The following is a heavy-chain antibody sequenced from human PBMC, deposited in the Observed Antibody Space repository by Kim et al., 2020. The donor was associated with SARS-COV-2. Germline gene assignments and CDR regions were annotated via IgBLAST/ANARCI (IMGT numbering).Heavy chain of an antibody. CDR2: IYYSGST. V-gene: IGHV4-39*01. Sequence: SETLSLTCTVSGGSISSSSYYWGWIRQPPGKGLEWIGSIYYSGSTYYNPSLKSRVTISVDTSKNQFSLKLSSVTAADTAVYYCARHGRGYCSGGSCDVLFHFDYWGQGTLVTVSS. J-gene: IGHJ4*02. CDR3: ARHGRGYCSGGSCDVLFHFDY. CDR1: GGSISSSSYY. D-gene: IGHD2-15*01.